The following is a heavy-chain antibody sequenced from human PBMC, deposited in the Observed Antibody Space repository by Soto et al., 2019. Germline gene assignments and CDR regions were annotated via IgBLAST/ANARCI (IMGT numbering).Heavy chain of an antibody. V-gene: IGHV3-30*18. J-gene: IGHJ4*02. Sequence: ESGGGVVQPGRSLRLSCAASGFTFSSYGMHWVRQAPGKGLEWVAVISYDGSNKYYADSVKGRFTISRDNSKNTLYLQMNSLRAEDTAVYYCAKDEGRDGYNPFDYWGQGTLVTVSS. CDR1: GFTFSSYG. D-gene: IGHD5-12*01. CDR3: AKDEGRDGYNPFDY. CDR2: ISYDGSNK.